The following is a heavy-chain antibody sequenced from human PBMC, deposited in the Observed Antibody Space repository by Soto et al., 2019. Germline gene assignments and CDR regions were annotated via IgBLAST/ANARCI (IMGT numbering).Heavy chain of an antibody. D-gene: IGHD3-22*01. J-gene: IGHJ4*02. CDR1: GGSISSGGYY. CDR2: IHYIGIS. V-gene: IGHV4-31*03. CDR3: AGGRVSSVYYKVEYLEY. Sequence: QVQLQESGPGLVKPSQTLSLTCTVSGGSISSGGYYWSWIRQHPGKGLEWIGYIHYIGISYYNPSLKSRITLSLDTSKNHFSLKLRSVTAADTAVYYCAGGRVSSVYYKVEYLEYWGQGTLVTVSS.